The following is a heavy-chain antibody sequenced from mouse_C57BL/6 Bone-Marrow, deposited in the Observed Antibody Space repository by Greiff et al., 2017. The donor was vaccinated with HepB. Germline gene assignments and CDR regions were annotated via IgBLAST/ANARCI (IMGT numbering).Heavy chain of an antibody. CDR1: YTFFRRVH. CDR3: SEDSAVYYCACDLSYYYGRFAY. D-gene: IGHD1-1*01. V-gene: IGHV1-87*01. CDR2: GQGLEWNG. Sequence: QVQLQQSGPELARPWASVKISCQAFYTFFRRVHFAFRDPNYWLQRVKLRPGQGLEWNGAIYPGFGDTSYNQKFKGKATSTADKSSSTAYMQLSSLTSEDSAVYYCACDLSYYYGRFAYWGRGTLITVSA. J-gene: IGHJ3*01.